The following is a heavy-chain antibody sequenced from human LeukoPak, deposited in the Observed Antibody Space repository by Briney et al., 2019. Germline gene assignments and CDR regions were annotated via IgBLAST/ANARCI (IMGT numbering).Heavy chain of an antibody. J-gene: IGHJ4*02. V-gene: IGHV3-7*03. Sequence: PGGSLRLSCAASGFTFSSYWMSWVRQAPGKGLEWVANIKQDGSEKYYVDSVKGRFTISRDNAKNSLYLQMNSLRAEDTALYYCAKDIRVAGPYYFDYWGQGTLVTVSS. CDR2: IKQDGSEK. CDR3: AKDIRVAGPYYFDY. D-gene: IGHD6-19*01. CDR1: GFTFSSYW.